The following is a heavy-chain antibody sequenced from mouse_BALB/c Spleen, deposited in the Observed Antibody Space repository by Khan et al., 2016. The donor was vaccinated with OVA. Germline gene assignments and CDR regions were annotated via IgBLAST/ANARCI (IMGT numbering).Heavy chain of an antibody. V-gene: IGHV2-6-4*01. CDR1: GFSLPRYN. CDR2: IWGGGGT. Sequence: QVQLKQSGPGLVAPSQSLSITCTVSGFSLPRYNLHWVRQPPGKGLEWLGMIWGGGGTDYNSTLKSRLNISKDNSKSQVLLKMNSLQTDDTAMYYCARAYYRYDGYYAMDYGGQGTSVTVSS. D-gene: IGHD2-14*01. CDR3: ARAYYRYDGYYAMDY. J-gene: IGHJ4*01.